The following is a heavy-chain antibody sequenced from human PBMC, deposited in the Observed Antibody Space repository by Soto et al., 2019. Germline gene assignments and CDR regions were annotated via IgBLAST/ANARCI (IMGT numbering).Heavy chain of an antibody. J-gene: IGHJ5*02. CDR2: ISAYNGNT. V-gene: IGHV1-18*04. D-gene: IGHD3-22*01. CDR3: ARDPYYVSSGYYYWFDP. Sequence: ASVKVSCKASGYTFTSYGISWVRQAPGQGLEWMGWISAYNGNTNYAQKLQGRVTMTTDTSTSTAYMELRSLRSDDTAVYYCARDPYYVSSGYYYWFDPWGQGTLVTVSS. CDR1: GYTFTSYG.